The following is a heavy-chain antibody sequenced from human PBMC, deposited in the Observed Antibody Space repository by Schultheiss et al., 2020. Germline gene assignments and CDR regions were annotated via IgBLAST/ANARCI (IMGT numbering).Heavy chain of an antibody. V-gene: IGHV5-51*01. Sequence: GESLKISCKGSGYSFTSYWIGWVRQMPGEGLVWMGIINPGDSDTRYSPSFRGQVTISAVKSINTACLQWSSLKASDTAMYYCSRRGSGSYPTGWYWGQGTLVTVSS. CDR2: INPGDSDT. J-gene: IGHJ4*02. D-gene: IGHD1-26*01. CDR3: SRRGSGSYPTGWY. CDR1: GYSFTSYW.